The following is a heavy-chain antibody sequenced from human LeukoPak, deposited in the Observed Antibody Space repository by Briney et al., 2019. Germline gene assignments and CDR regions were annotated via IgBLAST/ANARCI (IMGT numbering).Heavy chain of an antibody. CDR1: GYTFTGYY. CDR3: ARALVSYYDFWSGDYTAVDY. D-gene: IGHD3-3*01. J-gene: IGHJ4*02. CDR2: INPNSGGT. Sequence: ASVKVSCKASGYTFTGYYMHWVRQAPGQGLEWMGWINPNSGGTNYAQKFQGRVTMTRDTSISTAYMELSRLRSDDTAVYYCARALVSYYDFWSGDYTAVDYGGQGTLVTVSS. V-gene: IGHV1-2*02.